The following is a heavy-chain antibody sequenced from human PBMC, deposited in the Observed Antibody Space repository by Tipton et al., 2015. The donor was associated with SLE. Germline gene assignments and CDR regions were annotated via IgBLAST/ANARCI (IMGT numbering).Heavy chain of an antibody. CDR3: ATIDPDTESGVIPGDY. Sequence: TLSLTCAVSGYSISSGYYWGWIRQPPGKGLEWIGSIYHSGSTNYNPSLKSRVTISVDTSKNQFSLNLSSVTAADTALYYCATIDPDTESGVIPGDYWGQGILVTVSS. CDR2: IYHSGST. V-gene: IGHV4-38-2*01. CDR1: GYSISSGYY. D-gene: IGHD2-15*01. J-gene: IGHJ4*02.